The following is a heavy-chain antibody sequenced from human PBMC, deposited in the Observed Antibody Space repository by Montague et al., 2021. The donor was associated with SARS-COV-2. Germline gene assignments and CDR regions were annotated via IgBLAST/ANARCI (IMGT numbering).Heavy chain of an antibody. Sequence: SETLSLTCTVSGGSITRNYYCWSLRHPPRKRLEWVGDSHYNSTTFINPSLESRVTIIVDATKKQFFLLLTSATAAATAVYYCARPLVRGVAEAFDIWGQGALVTVSS. D-gene: IGHD3-10*01. CDR2: SHYNSTT. V-gene: IGHV4-39*01. J-gene: IGHJ3*02. CDR3: ARPLVRGVAEAFDI. CDR1: GGSITRNYYC.